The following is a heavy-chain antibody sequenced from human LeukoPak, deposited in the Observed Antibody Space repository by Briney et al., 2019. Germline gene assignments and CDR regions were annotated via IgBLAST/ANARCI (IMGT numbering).Heavy chain of an antibody. J-gene: IGHJ4*02. CDR1: GYTFTSYY. Sequence: ASVKVSCKASGYTFTSYYMHWVRQAPGQGLEWMGIINPSGGSTSYAQKFQGRVTMTRDTSTSTVYMELSSLRSEDTAVYYCATGTPYGDYSWENYFDYWGQGTLVTVSS. V-gene: IGHV1-46*01. D-gene: IGHD4-17*01. CDR2: INPSGGST. CDR3: ATGTPYGDYSWENYFDY.